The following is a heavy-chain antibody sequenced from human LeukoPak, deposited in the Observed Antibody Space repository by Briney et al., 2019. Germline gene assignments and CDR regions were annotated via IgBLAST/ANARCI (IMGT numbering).Heavy chain of an antibody. V-gene: IGHV3-30*19. J-gene: IGHJ4*02. Sequence: GRSLRLSCAASGFTFSSYGMHWVRQAPGKGLEWVAVIWYDGSNKYYADSVKGRFTISRDNSKNTLYLQMNSLRAEDTAVYYCARESYDWALDYWGQGTLVTVSS. CDR3: ARESYDWALDY. CDR1: GFTFSSYG. CDR2: IWYDGSNK. D-gene: IGHD3-16*01.